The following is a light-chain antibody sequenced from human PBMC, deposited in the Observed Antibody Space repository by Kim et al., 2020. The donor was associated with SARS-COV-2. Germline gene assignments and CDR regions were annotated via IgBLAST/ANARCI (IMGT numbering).Light chain of an antibody. V-gene: IGKV3-11*01. CDR2: DAS. J-gene: IGKJ4*01. CDR1: QSVSNY. Sequence: SLGETATLSCKASQSVSNYLAWYQPRPGQAPRLLIYDASNRATGISPRFTGSGSGTDFTLTISSLEPEDFAVYYCQQRIKWPPLTFGGGTKVDIK. CDR3: QQRIKWPPLT.